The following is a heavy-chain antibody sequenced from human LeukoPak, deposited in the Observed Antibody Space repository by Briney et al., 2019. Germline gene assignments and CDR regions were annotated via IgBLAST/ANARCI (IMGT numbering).Heavy chain of an antibody. CDR2: IIPIFGTA. CDR3: ASWGDSSGYYYRGIDARNENYYFDY. D-gene: IGHD3-22*01. J-gene: IGHJ4*02. Sequence: ASVKVSCKASGGTFSSYAISWVRQAPGQGLEWMGGIIPIFGTANYAQKFQGRVTITADESTSTAYMELCSLRSEDTAVYYCASWGDSSGYYYRGIDARNENYYFDYWGQGTLVTVSS. V-gene: IGHV1-69*01. CDR1: GGTFSSYA.